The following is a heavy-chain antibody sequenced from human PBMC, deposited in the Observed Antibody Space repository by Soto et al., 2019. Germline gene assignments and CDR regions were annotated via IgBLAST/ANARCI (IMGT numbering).Heavy chain of an antibody. V-gene: IGHV3-53*02. J-gene: IGHJ6*02. CDR2: IYSGGST. CDR3: ARDPPATRHGMDV. Sequence: EVQLVETGGGLIQPGGSLRLSCAASGFTVSSNYMSWVRQAPGKGLEWVSVIYSGGSTYYADSVRCRFTISRDNSKNTLYLQMKSLRAEDTTVYYCARDPPATRHGMDVWGQGTTVTVSS. CDR1: GFTVSSNY.